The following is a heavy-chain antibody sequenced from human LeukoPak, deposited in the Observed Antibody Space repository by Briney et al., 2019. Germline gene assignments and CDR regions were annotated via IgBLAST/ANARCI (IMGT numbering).Heavy chain of an antibody. CDR1: GFTFSAYT. Sequence: GRSLRLSCAASGFTFSAYTMHWVRQAPGKGLEWGAVMSNDGNRKYYAGSVKGRFTISTDPSKSTLDLQMNGLRPEDTAVYYCARARATGSVTIGIWGQGTLVTVSS. CDR3: ARARATGSVTIGI. J-gene: IGHJ4*02. D-gene: IGHD4-17*01. CDR2: MSNDGNRK. V-gene: IGHV3-30-3*01.